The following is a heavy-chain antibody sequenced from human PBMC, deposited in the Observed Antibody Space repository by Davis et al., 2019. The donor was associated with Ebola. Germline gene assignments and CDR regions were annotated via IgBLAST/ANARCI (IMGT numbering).Heavy chain of an antibody. Sequence: GESLKISCAASGFTFSSYSMNWVRQAPGKGLEWVSYISSSSSTIYYADSVKGRFTISRDNAKNSLYLQMNSLRAEDTAVYYCARGPGIAAAGTRFSYYYGMDVWGQGTTVTVSS. CDR2: ISSSSSTI. V-gene: IGHV3-48*04. D-gene: IGHD6-13*01. CDR1: GFTFSSYS. CDR3: ARGPGIAAAGTRFSYYYGMDV. J-gene: IGHJ6*02.